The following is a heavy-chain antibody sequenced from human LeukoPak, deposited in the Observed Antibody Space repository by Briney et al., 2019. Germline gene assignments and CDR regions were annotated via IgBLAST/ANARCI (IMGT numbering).Heavy chain of an antibody. CDR2: IRYDGSNK. V-gene: IGHV3-30*02. Sequence: GGSLRLSCAASGFTFSSYGMHWVRQAPGKGLEWVAFIRYDGSNKYYADSVKGRFTISRDNSKNTLYLQMNSLRAEDTAVYYCAKDLGRYCSGGSCYSEQYYFDYWGQGTLVTVSS. J-gene: IGHJ4*02. CDR1: GFTFSSYG. D-gene: IGHD2-15*01. CDR3: AKDLGRYCSGGSCYSEQYYFDY.